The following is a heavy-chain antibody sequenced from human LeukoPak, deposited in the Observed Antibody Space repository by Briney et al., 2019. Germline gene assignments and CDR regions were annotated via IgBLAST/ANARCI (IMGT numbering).Heavy chain of an antibody. CDR2: IYYSGST. D-gene: IGHD3-22*01. Sequence: SETLSLTCTVSGGSISSSSYYWGWIRQPPGKGLEWIGSIYYSGSTYYNPSLKSRVTISVDTSKNQFSLKLSPVTAADTAVYYCARQSGITMIVVLISDAFDIWGQGTMVTVSS. V-gene: IGHV4-39*01. CDR3: ARQSGITMIVVLISDAFDI. CDR1: GGSISSSSYY. J-gene: IGHJ3*02.